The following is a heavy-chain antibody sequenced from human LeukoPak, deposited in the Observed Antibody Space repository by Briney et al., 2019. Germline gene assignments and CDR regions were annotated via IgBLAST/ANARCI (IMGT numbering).Heavy chain of an antibody. CDR1: GYSSTSYW. CDR2: INPGDSDT. D-gene: IGHD6-13*01. J-gene: IGHJ6*02. CDR3: ARRAAAGPYYYPMDV. Sequence: AGESLKISCKGSGYSSTSYWIGWVRQMHGKGLEWMGIINPGDSDTRYSPSFQGQVTITADKSISTAYLQWSSLKASDTAMYYCARRAAAGPYYYPMDVWGQGTTVTVSS. V-gene: IGHV5-51*01.